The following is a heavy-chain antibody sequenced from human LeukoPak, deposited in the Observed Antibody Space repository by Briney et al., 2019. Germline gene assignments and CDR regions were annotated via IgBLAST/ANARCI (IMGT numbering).Heavy chain of an antibody. CDR3: ARGTNAKTDY. Sequence: ASVNVSCKPSGYTFTDYYLHWVRQAPGQGFEWMGWINPKNGGTIYAQKFQGRVTMTRDTSISTVYMELSSLRSDDTSVYYCARGTNAKTDYWGQGTLVTVSS. CDR2: INPKNGGT. D-gene: IGHD1-1*01. J-gene: IGHJ4*02. V-gene: IGHV1-2*02. CDR1: GYTFTDYY.